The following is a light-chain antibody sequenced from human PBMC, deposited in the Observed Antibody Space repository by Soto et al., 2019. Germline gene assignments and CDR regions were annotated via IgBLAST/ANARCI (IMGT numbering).Light chain of an antibody. V-gene: IGLV2-23*02. CDR2: EVT. CDR1: NRDVGGYNL. J-gene: IGLJ1*01. CDR3: CSYTGGLNHYA. Sequence: QSALTQPASVSGSPGQSITISCSGTNRDVGGYNLVSWFQHHPGEAPKLIIYEVTKRPPRISFRFSRSKSGNTASLTISGLQADDEADYYCCSYTGGLNHYAFGTGTKLTVL.